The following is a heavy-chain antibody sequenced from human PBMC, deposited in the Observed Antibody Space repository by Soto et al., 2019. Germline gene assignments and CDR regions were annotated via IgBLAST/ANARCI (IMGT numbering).Heavy chain of an antibody. CDR2: ISGSGGST. CDR3: AKAPLWFGELSVLDY. D-gene: IGHD3-10*01. Sequence: GGSLRLSCAASGFTFSSYAMSWVRQAPGKGLEWVSAISGSGGSTYYADSVKGRFTISRDNSKNTLYLQMNSLRAEDTAVYYCAKAPLWFGELSVLDYWGQGTLVTSPQ. V-gene: IGHV3-23*01. J-gene: IGHJ4*02. CDR1: GFTFSSYA.